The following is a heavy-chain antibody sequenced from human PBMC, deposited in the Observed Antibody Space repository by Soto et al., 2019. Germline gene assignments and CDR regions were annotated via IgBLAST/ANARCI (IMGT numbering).Heavy chain of an antibody. CDR3: ARDMGYYDSSGYYRGAKYYYGMDV. Sequence: GGSLRLSCAASGFTFSSYSMNWVRQAPGKGLEWVSYISSSSTIYYADSVKGRFTISRDNAKNSLYLQMNSLRDEDTAVYYCARDMGYYDSSGYYRGAKYYYGMDVWGQGTTVTVSS. CDR2: ISSSSTI. J-gene: IGHJ6*02. V-gene: IGHV3-48*02. D-gene: IGHD3-22*01. CDR1: GFTFSSYS.